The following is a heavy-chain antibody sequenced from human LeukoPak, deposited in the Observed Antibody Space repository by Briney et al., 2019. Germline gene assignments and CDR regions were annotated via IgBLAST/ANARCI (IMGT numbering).Heavy chain of an antibody. CDR3: AKGGISGGLHGYFDY. J-gene: IGHJ4*02. CDR2: ISWNSGSI. CDR1: GFTFDDYA. Sequence: PGGSLRLSCAASGFTFDDYAMHWVRQAPGKGLEWVSGISWNSGSIGYADSVKGRFTISGDNAKNSLYLQMNSLRAEDMALYYCAKGGISGGLHGYFDYWDQGTLVTVSS. V-gene: IGHV3-9*03. D-gene: IGHD4-11*01.